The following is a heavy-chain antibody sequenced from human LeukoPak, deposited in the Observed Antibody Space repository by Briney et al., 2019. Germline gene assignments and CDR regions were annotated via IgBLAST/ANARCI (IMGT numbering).Heavy chain of an antibody. Sequence: AGESLKISCKGSRYRFTSYWIGWVRQMPAKGLEWMGIIYPGDSDTRYSPSFQGQVTISADKSISTAYLQWSSLKASDTAMYYCARLGQFNWNARDYWGQGTLVTVSS. CDR3: ARLGQFNWNARDY. J-gene: IGHJ4*02. D-gene: IGHD1-20*01. CDR2: IYPGDSDT. CDR1: RYRFTSYW. V-gene: IGHV5-51*01.